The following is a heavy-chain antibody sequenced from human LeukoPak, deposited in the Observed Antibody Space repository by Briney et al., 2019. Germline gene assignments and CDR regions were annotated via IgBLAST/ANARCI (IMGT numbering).Heavy chain of an antibody. Sequence: PSETLSLTCTVSGGSISSYYWCWIRQPPGKGLEWIGYIYYSGSTNYNPSLKSRVTISVDTSKNQFSLKLSSVTAADTAVYYCARGLGFGESSYYYYYMDVWGKGTTVTVSS. CDR1: GGSISSYY. D-gene: IGHD3-10*01. J-gene: IGHJ6*03. V-gene: IGHV4-59*01. CDR2: IYYSGST. CDR3: ARGLGFGESSYYYYYMDV.